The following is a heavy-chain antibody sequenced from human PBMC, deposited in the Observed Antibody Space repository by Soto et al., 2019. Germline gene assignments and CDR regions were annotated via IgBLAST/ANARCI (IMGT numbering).Heavy chain of an antibody. V-gene: IGHV1-2*02. CDR3: ARAMVVVPAAPFEP. CDR2: INPNSGGT. D-gene: IGHD2-2*01. Sequence: ASVKVSCKASGYTFTGYYMHWVRQAPGQGLEWMGWINPNSGGTNYAQKFQGRVTMTRDTSISTAYMELSRLRSDDTAVYYCARAMVVVPAAPFEPWGQGTLVTVSS. CDR1: GYTFTGYY. J-gene: IGHJ5*02.